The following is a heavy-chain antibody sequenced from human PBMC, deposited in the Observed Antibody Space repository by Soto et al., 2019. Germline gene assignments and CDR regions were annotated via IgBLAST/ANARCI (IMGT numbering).Heavy chain of an antibody. D-gene: IGHD6-13*01. V-gene: IGHV1-18*01. J-gene: IGHJ6*02. CDR1: GYTFTSYG. CDR2: ISAYNGNT. Sequence: QVQLVQSGAEVKKPGASVKVSCKASGYTFTSYGISWVRQAPGQGLEWMGWISAYNGNTNYAQKLQGRVTMTTDTSPSTAYMERRRLRSDDTAVYYCASFSIAAADPYGMDVWGQGTTVTVSS. CDR3: ASFSIAAADPYGMDV.